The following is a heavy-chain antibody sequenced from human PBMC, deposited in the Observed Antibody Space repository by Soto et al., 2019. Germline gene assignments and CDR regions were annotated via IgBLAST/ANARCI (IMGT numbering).Heavy chain of an antibody. Sequence: QVQLQESGPGLVKPSGTLSLTCAVSGVSISRSNWWSWVRQPPGKGLEWIGEIYHSGNTNYNPSLKSRVTMAVDKARNQVYRKLSSVTAAGTAVYYCARRWGEGRVDYWGQGTLVTVSS. V-gene: IGHV4-4*02. CDR2: IYHSGNT. CDR1: GVSISRSNW. CDR3: ARRWGEGRVDY. J-gene: IGHJ4*02. D-gene: IGHD3-10*01.